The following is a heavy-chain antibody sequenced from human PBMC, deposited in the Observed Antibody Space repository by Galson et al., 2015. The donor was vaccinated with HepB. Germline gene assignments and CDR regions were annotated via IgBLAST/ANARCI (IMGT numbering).Heavy chain of an antibody. V-gene: IGHV4-59*01. D-gene: IGHD3-10*01. CDR1: GGSISSYY. CDR2: IYYSGST. J-gene: IGHJ6*02. Sequence: SETLSLTCTVSGGSISSYYWSWIRQPPGKGLEWIGYIYYSGSTNYNPSLKSRVTISVDTSKNQFSLKLSSVSAADTAVYYCARDYGTPDYYYGTDVWGQGTTVTVSS. CDR3: ARDYGTPDYYYGTDV.